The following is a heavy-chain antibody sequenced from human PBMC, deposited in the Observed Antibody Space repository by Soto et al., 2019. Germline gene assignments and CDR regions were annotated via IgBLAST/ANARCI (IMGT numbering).Heavy chain of an antibody. J-gene: IGHJ4*02. D-gene: IGHD3-10*01. V-gene: IGHV1-18*01. CDR1: GYTFTSYG. Sequence: QVQLVQSGAEVKKPGASVKVSCKASGYTFTSYGISWVRQAPGQGLEWMGWISAYNGNTNYAQKRRGRATMPTDTSTSKAYMELRSMSSDDTAVFYCARGKGWGSYYRFGLIDYWGQGPLVTVSS. CDR3: ARGKGWGSYYRFGLIDY. CDR2: ISAYNGNT.